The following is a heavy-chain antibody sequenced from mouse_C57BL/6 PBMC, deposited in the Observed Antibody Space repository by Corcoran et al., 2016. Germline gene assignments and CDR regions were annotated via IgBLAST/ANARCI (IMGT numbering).Heavy chain of an antibody. CDR3: ARVYYFDY. CDR1: GYTFTDYY. V-gene: IGHV1-26*01. J-gene: IGHJ2*01. CDR2: INPNNGGT. Sequence: EVQLQQSGPELVKPGASVKISCKASGYTFTDYYMNWVKQSHGKSLEWIGDINPNNGGTSYNQKFKGKATLTVDKSSSTAYMELRSLTSEDSAVYYCARVYYFDYWGQCTTLTVSS.